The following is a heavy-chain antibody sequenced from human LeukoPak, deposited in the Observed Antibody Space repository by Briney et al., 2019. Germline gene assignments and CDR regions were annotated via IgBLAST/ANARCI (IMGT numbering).Heavy chain of an antibody. J-gene: IGHJ6*03. D-gene: IGHD2-2*01. CDR3: ARVEDCSSTSCQYYYYMDA. V-gene: IGHV1-2*02. CDR2: INPKSGGT. CDR1: GYTFTGYS. Sequence: ASVKVSCKASGYTFTGYSMHWVRQAPGQGLEWLGWINPKSGGTNYAQKFQGRVTMTRDTSISTAYMELSRLRSDDTAVYYCARVEDCSSTSCQYYYYMDAWGKGTTVTVSS.